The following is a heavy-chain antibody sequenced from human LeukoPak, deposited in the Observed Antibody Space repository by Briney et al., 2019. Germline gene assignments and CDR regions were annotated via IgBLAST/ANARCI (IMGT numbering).Heavy chain of an antibody. Sequence: SETLSLTCAVYGRSFSGYYWSWIRQPPGKGLEWIGEINHSGSTNYNPSLKSRVTISVDTSKNQFSLKLSSVTAADTAVYYCARRGYYGFDPRGQGTLVTVSS. CDR3: ARRGYYGFDP. D-gene: IGHD2-15*01. J-gene: IGHJ5*02. CDR1: GRSFSGYY. V-gene: IGHV4-34*01. CDR2: INHSGST.